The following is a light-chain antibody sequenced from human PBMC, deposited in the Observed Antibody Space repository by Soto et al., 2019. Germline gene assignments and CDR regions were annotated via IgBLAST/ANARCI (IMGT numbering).Light chain of an antibody. CDR1: QSVSSN. CDR2: GAS. J-gene: IGKJ4*01. Sequence: EIVMTQSPATLSVSPGERATLSCRASQSVSSNLAWYQQKPGQAPRLLIYGASTRATGIPARFSGSGSGTEFTLTISSLQYEDFAVYYCQQYNNWPLTVGGGTKADIK. V-gene: IGKV3D-15*01. CDR3: QQYNNWPLT.